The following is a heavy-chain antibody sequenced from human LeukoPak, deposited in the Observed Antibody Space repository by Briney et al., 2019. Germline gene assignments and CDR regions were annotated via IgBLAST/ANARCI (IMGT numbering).Heavy chain of an antibody. CDR2: IIPILGTA. V-gene: IGHV1-69*11. CDR1: GGTFSSYA. Sequence: WASVKVSCKASGGTFSSYAISWVRQAPGQGLEWMGRIIPILGTANYAQKFQGRVTITTDESTSTAYMELSSLRSEDTAVYYCASMLNGPYGDYTPFDYWGQGTLVTVSS. D-gene: IGHD4-17*01. J-gene: IGHJ4*02. CDR3: ASMLNGPYGDYTPFDY.